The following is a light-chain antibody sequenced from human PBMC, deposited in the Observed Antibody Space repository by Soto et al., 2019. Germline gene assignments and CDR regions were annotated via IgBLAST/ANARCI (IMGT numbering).Light chain of an antibody. CDR1: QSLLHLNGNIY. Sequence: DIVLTQSPLSLPVTPGEPASISCRSSQSLLHLNGNIYLDWYLQKPGQSPQLLIYLGSIRSSGVPDRCSGRGSGTDFTLKITIVEAEDVGVYYCIQSIQAPWTFGLGTKVEIK. J-gene: IGKJ1*01. CDR2: LGS. V-gene: IGKV2-28*01. CDR3: IQSIQAPWT.